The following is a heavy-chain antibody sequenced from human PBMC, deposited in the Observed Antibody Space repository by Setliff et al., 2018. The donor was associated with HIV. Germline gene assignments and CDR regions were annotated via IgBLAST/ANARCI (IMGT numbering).Heavy chain of an antibody. J-gene: IGHJ4*02. CDR3: ARVYGSGYYFDY. CDR2: INHSGST. CDR1: GESFSGYY. Sequence: ASETLSLTCAVYGESFSGYYWNWIRQPSGKGLEWVAEINHSGSTKYNPSLKSRVTISADTSKNQFSLRLTSVTAADTALYYCARVYGSGYYFDYWGQGTLVTVSS. V-gene: IGHV4-34*01. D-gene: IGHD6-25*01.